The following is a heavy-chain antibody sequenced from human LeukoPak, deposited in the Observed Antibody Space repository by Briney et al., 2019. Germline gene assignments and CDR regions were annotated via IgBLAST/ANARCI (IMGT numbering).Heavy chain of an antibody. Sequence: GASVKVSCKASGYTFTSYGISWVRQAPGQGLEWMGWISAYNGNTNYAQKLQGRVTMTTDTSTSTAYMELRSLRSDDTAMYYCARMKGVVVIPTARPTFYFDYWGQGILVTVSS. V-gene: IGHV1-18*01. CDR3: ARMKGVVVIPTARPTFYFDY. D-gene: IGHD2-2*01. CDR2: ISAYNGNT. J-gene: IGHJ4*02. CDR1: GYTFTSYG.